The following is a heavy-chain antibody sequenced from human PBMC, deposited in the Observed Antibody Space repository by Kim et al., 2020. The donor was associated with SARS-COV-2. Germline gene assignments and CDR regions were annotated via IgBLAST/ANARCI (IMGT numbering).Heavy chain of an antibody. D-gene: IGHD1-26*01. Sequence: SETLSLTCTVSGGSISSYYWSWIRQPPGKGLEWIGYIYYSGSTNYNPSLKSRVTISVDTSKNPFSLKLSSVTAADTALYFCARSGNSYLSPVAYWGQGTLVTVSS. CDR1: GGSISSYY. J-gene: IGHJ4*02. CDR2: IYYSGST. CDR3: ARSGNSYLSPVAY. V-gene: IGHV4-59*13.